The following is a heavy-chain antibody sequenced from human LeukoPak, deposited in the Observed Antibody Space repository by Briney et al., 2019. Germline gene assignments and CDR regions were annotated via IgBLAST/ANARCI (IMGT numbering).Heavy chain of an antibody. CDR1: GFTFSSYSM. Sequence: GSLRLSCAASGFTFSSYSMNWVRQPPGKGLEWIGEIYHSGSTNYNPSLKSRVTISVDKSKNQFSLKLSSVTAADTAVYYCARRYSGPYVSSWFDPWGQGTLVTVSS. D-gene: IGHD1-26*01. J-gene: IGHJ5*02. V-gene: IGHV4-4*02. CDR2: IYHSGST. CDR3: ARRYSGPYVSSWFDP.